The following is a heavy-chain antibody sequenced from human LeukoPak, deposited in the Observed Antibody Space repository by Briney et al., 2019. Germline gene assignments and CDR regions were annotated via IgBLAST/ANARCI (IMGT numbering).Heavy chain of an antibody. CDR2: ISPNSGGA. J-gene: IGHJ4*02. D-gene: IGHD3-16*02. V-gene: IGHV1-2*02. CDR1: GYTFTDYY. CDR3: ARDLQTGGMIAFGGVITPGDY. Sequence: GASVKVSCKASGYTFTDYYMHWVRQAPGQGLEWMGWISPNSGGANHAQKFQGRVTMTRDTSISTAYMELSRLRSDDTAVYYCARDLQTGGMIAFGGVITPGDYWGQGTLVTVSS.